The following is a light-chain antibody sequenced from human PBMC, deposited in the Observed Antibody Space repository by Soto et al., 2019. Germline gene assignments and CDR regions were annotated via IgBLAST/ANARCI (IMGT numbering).Light chain of an antibody. Sequence: EIVLTQSPGILFLSPGERATLSCRASQSVSGSYLAWYQQRPGQAPRLLIYGASSRATGIPDRFSGSGSGTDFTLTISRLEPEDFAVYYCQQYGRSPLTFGGGTKVEIK. CDR1: QSVSGSY. J-gene: IGKJ4*01. CDR3: QQYGRSPLT. CDR2: GAS. V-gene: IGKV3-20*01.